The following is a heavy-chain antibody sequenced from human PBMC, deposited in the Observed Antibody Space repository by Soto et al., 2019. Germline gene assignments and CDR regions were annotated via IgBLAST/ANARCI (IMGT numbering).Heavy chain of an antibody. CDR3: ARQYCGGACYPDYYYFYGMDV. V-gene: IGHV4-4*02. D-gene: IGHD2-21*02. J-gene: IGHJ6*02. CDR2: IYHSGST. Sequence: QVQLQESGPGLVKPSGTLSLTCAVSGGSISSSNWWSWVRKPPGKGLEWIGEIYHSGSTNYNPSLKSRVTISVDKSKNQFSLKLSAVTAADTAVYYCARQYCGGACYPDYYYFYGMDVWGQGTTVTVSS. CDR1: GGSISSSNW.